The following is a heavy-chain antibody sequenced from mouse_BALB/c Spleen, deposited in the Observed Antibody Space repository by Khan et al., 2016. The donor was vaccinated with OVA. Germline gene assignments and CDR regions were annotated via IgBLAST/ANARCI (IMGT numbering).Heavy chain of an antibody. V-gene: IGHV1-77*01. CDR2: IYPGSDST. D-gene: IGHD2-14*01. CDR3: GRAGRYVFAY. J-gene: IGHJ3*01. CDR1: GYTFTDYV. Sequence: QVQLQQPGPELVKPGASVKMSCKASGYTFTDYVMNWVKQRNGQGLEWIGQIYPGSDSTYYNEKFKGKATLTADRSSSTAYMQLSNLTSEDSAVYFWGRAGRYVFAYWGQGTLVTVSA.